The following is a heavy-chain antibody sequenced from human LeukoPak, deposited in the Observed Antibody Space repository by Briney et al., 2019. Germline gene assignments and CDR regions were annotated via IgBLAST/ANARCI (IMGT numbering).Heavy chain of an antibody. CDR2: ISGSGSGDST. Sequence: GGSLRLSCAASGFTFSSYAMNWVRQAPGKGLEWVSAISGSGSGDSTYYADSVKGRFTISRDNAKNSLYLQMNSLRAEDTAVYYCARDQQSYDFWSGYENAFDIWGQGTMVTVSS. V-gene: IGHV3-21*01. CDR3: ARDQQSYDFWSGYENAFDI. D-gene: IGHD3-3*01. J-gene: IGHJ3*02. CDR1: GFTFSSYA.